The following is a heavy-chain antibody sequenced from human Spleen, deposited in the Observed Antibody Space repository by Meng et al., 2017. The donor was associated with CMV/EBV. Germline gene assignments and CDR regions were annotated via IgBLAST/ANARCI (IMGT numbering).Heavy chain of an antibody. CDR2: ISSRDSSV. V-gene: IGHV3-21*01. CDR1: GFTFSSYS. D-gene: IGHD6-13*01. Sequence: SGFTFSSYSMNWVRQAPGKGLEWVSSISSRDSSVYYGDSVRGRFTVSRDNAKNSLYLQMSSLRAEDTAVYYCGRDATAGGLNAMDVWGQGTTVTVSS. J-gene: IGHJ6*02. CDR3: GRDATAGGLNAMDV.